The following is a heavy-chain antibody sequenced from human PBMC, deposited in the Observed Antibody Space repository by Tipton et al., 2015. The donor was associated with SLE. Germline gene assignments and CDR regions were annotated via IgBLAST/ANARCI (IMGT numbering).Heavy chain of an antibody. CDR3: ARPSGPGWFDP. D-gene: IGHD1-1*01. CDR1: GFSISSGYY. J-gene: IGHJ5*02. Sequence: TLSLTCAVSGFSISSGYYWGWIRQSPGKGLEWIGSIFRSGNTHYNPSLKSRVTISVDTSKNQIPLKLSSVTAADTAVYYWARPSGPGWFDPWGQGTLVIVSS. CDR2: IFRSGNT. V-gene: IGHV4-38-2*01.